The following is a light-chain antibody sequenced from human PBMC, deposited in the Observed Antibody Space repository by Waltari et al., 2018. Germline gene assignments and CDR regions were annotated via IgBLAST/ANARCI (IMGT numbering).Light chain of an antibody. CDR2: GAF. V-gene: IGKV1-16*01. CDR1: QAISNN. CDR3: QQYNTYPYT. Sequence: DIQMTQSPSSLSASVGDTVTITCRASQAISNNLAWVQQKPGKGPKSLIYGAFILQRGVPSRFSGSGSETDFTLTISRLQPEDFATYYCQQYNTYPYTFGQGTKLEIK. J-gene: IGKJ2*01.